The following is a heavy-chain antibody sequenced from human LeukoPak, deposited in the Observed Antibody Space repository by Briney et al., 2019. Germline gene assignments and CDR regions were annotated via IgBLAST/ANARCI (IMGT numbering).Heavy chain of an antibody. CDR1: GFTFSSYE. J-gene: IGHJ4*02. Sequence: GGSLRLSCAASGFTFSSYEMNWVRQAPGKGLEWVSYISSGSTIYDADSVTGRFTISRDNAKNSLYLQMNSLRAEDTAVYYCARESIAVAGAPFDYWGQGTLVTVSS. CDR3: ARESIAVAGAPFDY. V-gene: IGHV3-48*03. CDR2: ISSGSTI. D-gene: IGHD6-19*01.